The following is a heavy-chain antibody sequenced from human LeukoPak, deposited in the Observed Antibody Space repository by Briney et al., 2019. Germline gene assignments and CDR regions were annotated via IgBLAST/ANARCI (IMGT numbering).Heavy chain of an antibody. D-gene: IGHD3-22*01. V-gene: IGHV4-34*01. CDR1: GGSFSGYY. J-gene: IGHJ4*02. CDR2: INHSGST. Sequence: PSETLSLTCAVYGGSFSGYYWSWIRQPPGKGLEWIGEINHSGSTNYNPSLKSRVTISVDTSKNQFSLKLSSVTAADTAVYYCARMSGYYDSSGYSQQYYFDYWGQGTLVTVSS. CDR3: ARMSGYYDSSGYSQQYYFDY.